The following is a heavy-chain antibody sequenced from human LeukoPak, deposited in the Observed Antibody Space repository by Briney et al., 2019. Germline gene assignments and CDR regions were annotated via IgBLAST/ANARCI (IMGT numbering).Heavy chain of an antibody. Sequence: GASVKVSCKASGYTFTSYDINWVRQATGQGLEWMGWMNPNSGNTGYAQKFQGRVTMTRNTSISTAYMELSSLRSEDTAVYYCAREPRAYCSGGSCYSVLPVDYWGQGTLVTVSS. CDR2: MNPNSGNT. CDR1: GYTFTSYD. CDR3: AREPRAYCSGGSCYSVLPVDY. D-gene: IGHD2-15*01. V-gene: IGHV1-8*01. J-gene: IGHJ4*02.